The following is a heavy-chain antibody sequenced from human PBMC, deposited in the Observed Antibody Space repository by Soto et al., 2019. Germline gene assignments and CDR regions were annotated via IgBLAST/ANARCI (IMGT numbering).Heavy chain of an antibody. D-gene: IGHD6-19*01. J-gene: IGHJ4*02. CDR2: IYYSGST. CDR3: ARQIAVAGTSSFDY. CDR1: GGSISSYY. Sequence: SETLSLTCTVSGGSISSYYWSWIRQPPGKGLEWIGYIYYSGSTNYNPSLKSRVTISVDTSKNQFSLKLSSVTAADTAVYYCARQIAVAGTSSFDYWGQGTLVTVS. V-gene: IGHV4-59*01.